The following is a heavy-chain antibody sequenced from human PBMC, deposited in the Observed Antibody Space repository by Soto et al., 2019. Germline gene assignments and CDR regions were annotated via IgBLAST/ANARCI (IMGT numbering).Heavy chain of an antibody. CDR3: ARGHFDFWSGYPIEY. V-gene: IGHV1-18*04. CDR1: GYTFSNYG. CDR2: VSTYNGDT. Sequence: ASVKVSCKASGYTFSNYGIYWLRQAPGQGLEWLGWVSTYNGDTNYAQKFHDRVTMTTYTSTNTASMELRSLKSDDTAVYYCARGHFDFWSGYPIEYWGQGTSVTVSS. D-gene: IGHD3-3*01. J-gene: IGHJ4*02.